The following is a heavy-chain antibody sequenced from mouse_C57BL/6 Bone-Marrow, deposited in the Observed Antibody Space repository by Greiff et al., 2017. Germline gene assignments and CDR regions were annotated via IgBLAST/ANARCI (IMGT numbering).Heavy chain of an antibody. J-gene: IGHJ3*01. CDR1: GFTFSSYG. D-gene: IGHD1-1*01. Sequence: EVQWVESGGDLVKPGGSLKLSCAASGFTFSSYGMSWVRQTPDKRLEWVATISSGGSYTYYPDSVKGRFTISRDNAKNTLYLQMSSLKSEDTAMYYCARPCITTVVDPWFAYWGQGTLVTVSA. CDR2: ISSGGSYT. V-gene: IGHV5-6*01. CDR3: ARPCITTVVDPWFAY.